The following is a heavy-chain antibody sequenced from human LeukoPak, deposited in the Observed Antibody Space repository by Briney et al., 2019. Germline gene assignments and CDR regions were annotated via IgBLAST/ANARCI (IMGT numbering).Heavy chain of an antibody. V-gene: IGHV4-39*07. CDR3: ARDPDTSSWPYSWFDP. Sequence: SETLSLTCTVSGGSIITTNYYWGWIRQPPGKGLEWIGSIYYSGNTYYKPSLKSRVTISVDTSKNQFSLKLTSVTAADTAVYYCARDPDTSSWPYSWFDPWGQGALVTVSS. CDR2: IYYSGNT. J-gene: IGHJ5*02. D-gene: IGHD6-13*01. CDR1: GGSIITTNYY.